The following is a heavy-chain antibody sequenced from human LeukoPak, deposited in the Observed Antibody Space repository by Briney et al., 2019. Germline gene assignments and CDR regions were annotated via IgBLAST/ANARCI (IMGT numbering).Heavy chain of an antibody. CDR1: GGSFGGNY. Sequence: SETLSLTCVVYGGSFGGNYWSWIRQPPGKGLEWIGEINNSGSTNYNPSLKSRVTISVDTSKNQFSLKLSSVTAADTAVYYCARGYNRGSYYSYWGQGTLVTVSS. CDR2: INNSGST. CDR3: ARGYNRGSYYSY. D-gene: IGHD3-16*01. J-gene: IGHJ4*02. V-gene: IGHV4-34*01.